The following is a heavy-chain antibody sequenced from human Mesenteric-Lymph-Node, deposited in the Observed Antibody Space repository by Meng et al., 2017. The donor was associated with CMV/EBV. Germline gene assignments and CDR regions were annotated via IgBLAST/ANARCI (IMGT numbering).Heavy chain of an antibody. J-gene: IGHJ6*02. CDR2: IYYSGST. D-gene: IGHD3-9*01. CDR1: GGSISSSSYY. Sequence: SETLSLTCTVSGGSISSSSYYWGWIRQPPGKGLEWIGSIYYSGSTYYNPSLKSRVTISVDTSKNQFSLKLSSVTAADTAVYYCARDGYYDILTGAPSPYHYYGMDVWGQGTTVTVSS. CDR3: ARDGYYDILTGAPSPYHYYGMDV. V-gene: IGHV4-39*07.